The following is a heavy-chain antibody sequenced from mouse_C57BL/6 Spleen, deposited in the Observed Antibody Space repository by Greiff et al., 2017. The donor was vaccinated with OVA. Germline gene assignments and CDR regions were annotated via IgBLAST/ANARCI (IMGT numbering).Heavy chain of an antibody. CDR3: ARGFEGYAMDY. CDR2: IWGVGST. V-gene: IGHV2-6*01. J-gene: IGHJ4*01. Sequence: VQLQESGPGLVAPSQSLSIPCTVSGFSLTSYGVDWVRQSPGKGLEWLGVIWGVGSTNYNSALKSRLSISKDNSKSQVFLKMNSLQTDDTAMYYCARGFEGYAMDYWGQGTSVTVSS. CDR1: GFSLTSYG.